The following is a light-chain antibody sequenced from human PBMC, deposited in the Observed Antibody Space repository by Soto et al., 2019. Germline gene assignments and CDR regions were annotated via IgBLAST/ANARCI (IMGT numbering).Light chain of an antibody. CDR3: QQYNNWPWT. CDR1: QSVSSN. V-gene: IGKV3-15*01. CDR2: GAS. Sequence: EIVMTQSPATLCVSPGERATLSCRASQSVSSNLAWYQQEVGQAPRLLIYGASTRAPGFPARFSGSGSGTDFTLTISSLQSEDFAVYYCQQYNNWPWTFGQGTKVDIK. J-gene: IGKJ1*01.